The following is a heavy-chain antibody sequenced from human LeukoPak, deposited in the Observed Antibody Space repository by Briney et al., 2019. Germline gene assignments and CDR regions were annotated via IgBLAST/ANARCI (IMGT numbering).Heavy chain of an antibody. D-gene: IGHD4-11*01. CDR3: AKVCTVTTCSDY. V-gene: IGHV3-30*02. CDR2: IRYDGSNK. Sequence: PGGSLRLSCAASGFTFSSYGMHWVRQAPGKGLEWVAFIRYDGSNKYYADSVKGRFTISRDNSKNTLYLQMNSLRAEDTAVYHCAKVCTVTTCSDYWGQGTLVTVSS. CDR1: GFTFSSYG. J-gene: IGHJ4*02.